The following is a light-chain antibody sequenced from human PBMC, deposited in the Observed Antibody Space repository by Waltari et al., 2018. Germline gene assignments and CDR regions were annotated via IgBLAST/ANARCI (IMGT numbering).Light chain of an antibody. CDR1: SSNIGAPYN. CDR2: EDS. Sequence: QSVLTQPPSVSGAPGQRVTISCTGSSSNIGAPYNVHWYQHLPGTAPKLLIYEDSHRPSGVADRFSGSKSGTSASLAITGLRAEDEAEYYCQSYDSGLIGVVFGGGTKVTVL. CDR3: QSYDSGLIGVV. V-gene: IGLV1-40*01. J-gene: IGLJ3*02.